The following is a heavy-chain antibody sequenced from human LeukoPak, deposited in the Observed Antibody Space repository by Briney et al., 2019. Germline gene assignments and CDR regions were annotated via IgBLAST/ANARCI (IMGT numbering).Heavy chain of an antibody. CDR1: GFTFSSYA. Sequence: WGSLRLSCAASGFTFSSYAMNWVRQAPGKVLEWVSAITGSGGRTYYADSVKGRFTISRDNSKNTLYLQMNSLRAEDTAIYYCAKEYTGTFSPFPSYFDNWGQGTLVTVSS. CDR3: AKEYTGTFSPFPSYFDN. J-gene: IGHJ4*02. D-gene: IGHD1-26*01. CDR2: ITGSGGRT. V-gene: IGHV3-23*01.